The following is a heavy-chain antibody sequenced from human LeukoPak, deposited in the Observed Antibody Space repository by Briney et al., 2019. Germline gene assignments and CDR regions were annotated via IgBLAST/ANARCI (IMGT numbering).Heavy chain of an antibody. D-gene: IGHD5-12*01. V-gene: IGHV1-18*01. CDR2: ISAHNGNT. CDR1: GYTFTSYG. J-gene: IGHJ5*02. Sequence: ASVKVSXKASGYTFTSYGISWVRQAPGQGLEWMGWISAHNGNTNYAQKLQGRVTMTTDTSTSTAYMELRSLRSDDTAVYYCARGATAWSWFDPWGQGTLVTVSS. CDR3: ARGATAWSWFDP.